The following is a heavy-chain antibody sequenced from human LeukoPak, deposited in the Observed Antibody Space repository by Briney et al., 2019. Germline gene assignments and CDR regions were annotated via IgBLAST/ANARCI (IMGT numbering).Heavy chain of an antibody. V-gene: IGHV3-7*01. Sequence: PGGSLRLSCAASGFTFSIYCMTWVRQAPEKGLEWVANIKQDGSVKYYVDSVKGRFSISRNNAKNSLYLQMNSLRDEDTAVYYCAACSSALGWLDPWGQGTLVTVSS. CDR2: IKQDGSVK. CDR1: GFTFSIYC. D-gene: IGHD6-19*01. J-gene: IGHJ5*02. CDR3: AACSSALGWLDP.